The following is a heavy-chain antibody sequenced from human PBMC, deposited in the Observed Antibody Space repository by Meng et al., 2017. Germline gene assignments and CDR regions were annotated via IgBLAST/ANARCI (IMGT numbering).Heavy chain of an antibody. V-gene: IGHV3-11*04. J-gene: IGHJ3*02. CDR1: GFTFSDYY. CDR3: ARGRLRYFDCLSNAFDI. CDR2: ISSSGSTI. D-gene: IGHD3-9*01. Sequence: GGSLRLSCAASGFTFSDYYMSWIRQAPGKGLEWVSYISSSGSTIYYADAVKGRFTISRDNAKNTLYLQMNSLRAEDTAVYYCARGRLRYFDCLSNAFDIWGQGTMVTVSS.